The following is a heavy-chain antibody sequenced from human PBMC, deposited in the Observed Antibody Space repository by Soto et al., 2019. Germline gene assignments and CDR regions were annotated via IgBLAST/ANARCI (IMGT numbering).Heavy chain of an antibody. Sequence: GGSLRLSCAASGFTFSSSWMAWVRQAPGKGLEWVASLKPDGSVKPYVDSVKGRFTISRDNAMNSLHLQMTSLRADDTAVYYCTRESHWSWPDWGQGTLVTVSS. J-gene: IGHJ4*02. CDR1: GFTFSSSW. CDR2: LKPDGSVK. D-gene: IGHD2-8*02. V-gene: IGHV3-7*05. CDR3: TRESHWSWPD.